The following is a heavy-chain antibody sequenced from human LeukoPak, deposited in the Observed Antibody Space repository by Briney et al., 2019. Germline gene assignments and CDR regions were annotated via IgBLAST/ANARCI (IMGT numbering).Heavy chain of an antibody. CDR1: GYSFTSYW. CDR2: IYPGDSDT. Sequence: GESLKISCRGSGYSFTSYWIGWVRQMPGKGLEWMGSIYPGDSDTRYSPSFQGQVTISADKSISTAYLQWSSLKASDTAMYYCARRPPTTVTKHDAFDIWGQGTMVTVSS. D-gene: IGHD4-17*01. CDR3: ARRPPTTVTKHDAFDI. V-gene: IGHV5-51*01. J-gene: IGHJ3*02.